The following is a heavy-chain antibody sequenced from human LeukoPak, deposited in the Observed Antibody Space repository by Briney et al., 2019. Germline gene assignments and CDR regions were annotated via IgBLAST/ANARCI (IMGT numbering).Heavy chain of an antibody. Sequence: GGSLRLSCAASGFTFDDYAMHWVRQAPGKGLEWVSGISWNSGSIGYADSVKGRFTISRDNAKNSLYLQMNSLRAEDTALYYCAKNRYCSSTSCYNWFDPWGRGTLVTVSS. CDR2: ISWNSGSI. CDR1: GFTFDDYA. CDR3: AKNRYCSSTSCYNWFDP. V-gene: IGHV3-9*01. D-gene: IGHD2-2*01. J-gene: IGHJ5*02.